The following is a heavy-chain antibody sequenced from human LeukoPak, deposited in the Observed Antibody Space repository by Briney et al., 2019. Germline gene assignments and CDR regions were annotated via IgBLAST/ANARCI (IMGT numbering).Heavy chain of an antibody. J-gene: IGHJ4*02. CDR2: IYRGGST. D-gene: IGHD3/OR15-3a*01. V-gene: IGHV3-66*01. CDR3: ARAGGTGGPYDY. CDR1: GFTVSSNY. Sequence: GGSLRLSCAAYGFTVSSNYMSWVRQAPGKGLEWVSVIYRGGSTYYADSVKGRFTISRDNSKNTLYLQMNSLRAEDTAVFYCARAGGTGGPYDYWGQGTLVTVSS.